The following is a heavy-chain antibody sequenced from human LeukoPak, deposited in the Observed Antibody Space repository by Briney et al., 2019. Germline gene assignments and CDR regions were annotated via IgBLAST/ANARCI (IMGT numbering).Heavy chain of an antibody. CDR1: GGTFSSYA. V-gene: IGHV1-69*13. D-gene: IGHD6-6*01. J-gene: IGHJ4*02. Sequence: GASVKVSCKASGGTFSSYAISWVRQAPGQGLEWMGGIIPIFGTANYAQKFQGRVTITADESTSTAYMELSSLRSEDTAMYYCASGVGYSSSSPVDYWGQGTLVTVSS. CDR2: IIPIFGTA. CDR3: ASGVGYSSSSPVDY.